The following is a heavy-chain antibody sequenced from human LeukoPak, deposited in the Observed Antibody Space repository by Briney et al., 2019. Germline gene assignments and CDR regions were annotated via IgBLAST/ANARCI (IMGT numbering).Heavy chain of an antibody. CDR2: ISYDGSNK. Sequence: PGRSLRLSCAASGFTFSSYAMHWVRQAPGKGLEWVAVISYDGSNKYYADSVKGRFTISRDNSKNTLYLQMNSLRAEDTAVYYCARGGITMIVVVPNWFDPWGQGTLVTVSS. V-gene: IGHV3-30-3*01. J-gene: IGHJ5*02. CDR3: ARGGITMIVVVPNWFDP. CDR1: GFTFSSYA. D-gene: IGHD3-22*01.